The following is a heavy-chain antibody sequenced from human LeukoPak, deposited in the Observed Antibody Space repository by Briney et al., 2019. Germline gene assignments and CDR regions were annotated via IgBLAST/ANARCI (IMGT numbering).Heavy chain of an antibody. CDR2: ISGSGGST. J-gene: IGHJ4*02. D-gene: IGHD1-26*01. CDR3: AKDRDGGSWSFDY. V-gene: IGHV3-23*01. Sequence: GGSLRLSCAASGFTFSSYAMSWVRQAPGKGLEWVSAISGSGGSTYYADSVKGRFTISRDNSKNTLYPQMNSLRAEDTAVYYCAKDRDGGSWSFDYWGQGALVTVSS. CDR1: GFTFSSYA.